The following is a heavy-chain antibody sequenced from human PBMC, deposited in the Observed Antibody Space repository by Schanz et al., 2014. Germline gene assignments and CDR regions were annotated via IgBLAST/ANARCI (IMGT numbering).Heavy chain of an antibody. Sequence: VELVESGGGLVQPGGSLRLSCAASGFTFSDYYMSWIRQAPGKGLEWVSYVSSSSSNTHYADSVKGRFTISRDNAKTAQDLQMKSVRAENTAVYDYARVKYCTSARCYRTETGGSYYMDVWGKGTTVTVSS. V-gene: IGHV3-11*05. J-gene: IGHJ6*03. D-gene: IGHD2-2*01. CDR2: VSSSSSNT. CDR1: GFTFSDYY. CDR3: ARVKYCTSARCYRTETGGSYYMDV.